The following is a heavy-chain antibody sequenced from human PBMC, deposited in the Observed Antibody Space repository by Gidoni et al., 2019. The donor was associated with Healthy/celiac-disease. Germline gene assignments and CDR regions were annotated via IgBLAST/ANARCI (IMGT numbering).Heavy chain of an antibody. J-gene: IGHJ4*02. CDR3: ARGDLEHGDYEL. CDR1: GGTFSSYT. V-gene: IGHV1-69*02. D-gene: IGHD4-17*01. Sequence: QVQLVQSGAEVKKPGSSVKVSCKASGGTFSSYTISWVRQAPGQGLEWMGRIIPILGIANYAQKFQGRVTITADKSTSTAYMELSSLRSEDTAVYYCARGDLEHGDYELWGQGTLVTVSS. CDR2: IIPILGIA.